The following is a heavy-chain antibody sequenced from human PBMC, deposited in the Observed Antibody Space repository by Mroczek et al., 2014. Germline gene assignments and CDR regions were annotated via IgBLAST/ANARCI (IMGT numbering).Heavy chain of an antibody. CDR3: AKDGASWRYDSSGYYLGNVYYFDY. Sequence: ESGGGVVQPGRSLRLSCAASGFTFSSYGMHWVRQAPGKGLEWVAVISYDGSNKYYADSVKGRFTISRDNSKNTLYLQMNSLRAEDTAVYYCAKDGASWRYDSSGYYLGNVYYFDYWGQGTLVTVSS. CDR2: ISYDGSNK. J-gene: IGHJ4*02. D-gene: IGHD3-22*01. CDR1: GFTFSSYG. V-gene: IGHV3-30*18.